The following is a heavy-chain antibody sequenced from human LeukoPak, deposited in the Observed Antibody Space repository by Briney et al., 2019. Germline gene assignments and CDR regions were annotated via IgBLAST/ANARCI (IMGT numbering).Heavy chain of an antibody. V-gene: IGHV1-46*01. D-gene: IGHD3-3*01. CDR2: INPSGGST. J-gene: IGHJ4*02. Sequence: GASVKVSCKASGYTFTSYYMHWVRQAPGQGLEWMGIINPSGGSTSYTQKFQGRVTMTRDMSTSTVYMELSSLRSEDTAVYYCARVGFWSGYLDYWGQGTLVTVSS. CDR1: GYTFTSYY. CDR3: ARVGFWSGYLDY.